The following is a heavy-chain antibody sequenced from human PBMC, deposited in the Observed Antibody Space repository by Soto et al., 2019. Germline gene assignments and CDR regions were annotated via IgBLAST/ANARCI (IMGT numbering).Heavy chain of an antibody. CDR1: GGTFSSYA. CDR3: ASHSGSSPEGRYYYGMDV. Sequence: SVKVSCKASGGTFSSYAISWVRQAPGQGLEWMGGIIPIFGTADYAQKFQGRVTITADESTSTAYMELSSLRSEDTALFYCASHSGSSPEGRYYYGMDVWGQGTTVTSP. V-gene: IGHV1-69*13. CDR2: IIPIFGTA. D-gene: IGHD1-26*01. J-gene: IGHJ6*02.